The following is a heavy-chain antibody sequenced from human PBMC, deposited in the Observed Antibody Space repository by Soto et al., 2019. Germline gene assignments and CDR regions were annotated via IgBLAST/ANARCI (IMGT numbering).Heavy chain of an antibody. CDR2: ISAYNGNT. Sequence: ASVNVSCKSSGYTFTSYCISWVRQAPGQGLECMGWISAYNGNTNYAQKLQGRVTMTTDTSTSTAYMELRSLRSDDTAVYYCARDARAHVVVPAGDYYYYYGMDVWGQGTTVTVSS. V-gene: IGHV1-18*01. CDR1: GYTFTSYC. J-gene: IGHJ6*02. CDR3: ARDARAHVVVPAGDYYYYYGMDV. D-gene: IGHD2-2*01.